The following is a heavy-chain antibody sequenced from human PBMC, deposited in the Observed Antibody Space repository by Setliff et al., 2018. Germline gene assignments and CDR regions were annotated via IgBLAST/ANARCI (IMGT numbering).Heavy chain of an antibody. CDR1: GGYFSGYY. J-gene: IGHJ4*02. CDR2: INHSGST. CDR3: AKVGIFGGGYFDL. V-gene: IGHV4-34*01. D-gene: IGHD3-3*01. Sequence: SETLSLTCAVYGGYFSGYYWSWIRQPPGKGLEWIGEINHSGSTNYNPSLKSRVTISVDTSKNQFSLKLSSVTAADTAVYYCAKVGIFGGGYFDLWGLGTLVTVSS.